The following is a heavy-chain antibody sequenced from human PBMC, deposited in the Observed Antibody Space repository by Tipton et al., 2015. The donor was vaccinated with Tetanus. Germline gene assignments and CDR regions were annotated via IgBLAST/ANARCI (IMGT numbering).Heavy chain of an antibody. CDR1: GGSISTYY. CDR3: ARNTVAGTVTFDY. V-gene: IGHV4-34*01. Sequence: GLVKPSETLSLTCSVSGGSISTYYWSWVRQPPGKGLEWIGEINHSGSTNYNPSLKSRVTISVDTSKNQFSLKLSSVTAADTAVYYCARNTVAGTVTFDYWGQGTLVTVSS. D-gene: IGHD6-19*01. J-gene: IGHJ4*02. CDR2: INHSGST.